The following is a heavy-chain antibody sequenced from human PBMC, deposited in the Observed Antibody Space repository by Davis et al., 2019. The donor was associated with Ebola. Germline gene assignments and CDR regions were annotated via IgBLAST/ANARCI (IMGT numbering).Heavy chain of an antibody. J-gene: IGHJ4*02. D-gene: IGHD2-15*01. CDR3: ARDWWSYYFDY. CDR2: IKQDGSEK. V-gene: IGHV3-7*01. CDR1: GFTFSSYW. Sequence: GESLKISCAASGFTFSSYWMSWVRQAPGKGLEWVANIKQDGSEKYYVDSVKGRFTISRDNAKNSLYLQMNSLRAEDTAVYYCARDWWSYYFDYWGQGTLVTVSS.